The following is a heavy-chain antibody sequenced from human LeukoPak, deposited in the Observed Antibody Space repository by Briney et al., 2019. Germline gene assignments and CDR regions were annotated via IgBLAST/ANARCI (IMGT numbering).Heavy chain of an antibody. D-gene: IGHD5-24*01. J-gene: IGHJ4*02. Sequence: SETLSLTCTVSGGSISSSSNYWGWVRQPPGKGLEWIGTVYSTGSTTYSNPSLKSRVTISVDTSKNQFSLKLSSVTAADTAVYYCARHEEEDGYNAKTIDYWGQGTLVTVPS. CDR2: VYSTGSTT. CDR1: GGSISSSSNY. V-gene: IGHV4-39*01. CDR3: ARHEEEDGYNAKTIDY.